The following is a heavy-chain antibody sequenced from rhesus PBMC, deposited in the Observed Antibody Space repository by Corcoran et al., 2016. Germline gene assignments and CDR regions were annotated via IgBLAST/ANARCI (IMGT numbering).Heavy chain of an antibody. CDR2: IYVSGGGT. Sequence: QVQLQESGPGLVKPSETLSLTCAVSGGSISDDYYWSWIRPPPGKGLEWIAYIYVSGGGTNYNPSLNIRLTISIDPSKNQFFLKLSAVTAAGTAVYYCARGPPYYYDSGYYVPEYFEFWGQGALVTVSS. CDR1: GGSISDDYY. J-gene: IGHJ1*01. D-gene: IGHD3-28*01. V-gene: IGHV4-106*01. CDR3: ARGPPYYYDSGYYVPEYFEF.